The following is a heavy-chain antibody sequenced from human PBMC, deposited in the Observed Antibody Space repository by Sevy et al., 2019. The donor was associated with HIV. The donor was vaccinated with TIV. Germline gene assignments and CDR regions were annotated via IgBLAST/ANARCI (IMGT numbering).Heavy chain of an antibody. V-gene: IGHV1-3*04. CDR3: ARERAGAVKYFDF. J-gene: IGHJ4*02. CDR2: INIGNGNT. Sequence: ASLKVSCKAFGYTFTGNALHWVRQAPGQRLEWMGWINIGNGNTKYSQKFHGRVTITRDTSATTAYMELSSLIPEDTATYYCARERAGAVKYFDFWGQGSLVTVSS. CDR1: GYTFTGNA. D-gene: IGHD6-13*01.